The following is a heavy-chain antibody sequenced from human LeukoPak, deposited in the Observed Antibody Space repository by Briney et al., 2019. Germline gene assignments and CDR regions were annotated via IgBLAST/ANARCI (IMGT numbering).Heavy chain of an antibody. CDR2: IYTSGST. Sequence: PSETLSLTCTVSGGSISSYYWSWIRQPAGKGLEWIGRIYTSGSTNYNPSLKSRVTMSVDTSKNQFSLKLSSVTAADTAVYYCARVEYYYDSSGEGNWFDPWGQGTLVTVSS. J-gene: IGHJ5*02. CDR3: ARVEYYYDSSGEGNWFDP. CDR1: GGSISSYY. D-gene: IGHD3-22*01. V-gene: IGHV4-4*07.